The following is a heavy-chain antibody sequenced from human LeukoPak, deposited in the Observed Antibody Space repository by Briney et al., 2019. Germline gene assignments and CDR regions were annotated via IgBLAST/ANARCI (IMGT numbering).Heavy chain of an antibody. J-gene: IGHJ3*02. CDR3: ARGDNDFWSGQGAFDI. Sequence: PSETLSLTCTVSGGSIGSYYWSWIRQPPGKGLEWIGYIHYSGSTNYNPSLKSRVAISVDTSKNQFSLKLTSVIAADTAVYYCARGDNDFWSGQGAFDIWGHGTMVTVSS. CDR1: GGSIGSYY. CDR2: IHYSGST. D-gene: IGHD3-3*01. V-gene: IGHV4-59*01.